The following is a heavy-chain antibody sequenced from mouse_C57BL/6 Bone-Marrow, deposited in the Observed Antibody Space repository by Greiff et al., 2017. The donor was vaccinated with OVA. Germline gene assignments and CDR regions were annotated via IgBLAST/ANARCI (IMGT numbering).Heavy chain of an antibody. Sequence: ESGPGLVKPSQSLSLTCSVTGYSITSGYYWNWIRQFPGNKLEWMGYISYDGSNNYNPSLKNRISITRDTSKNQFFLKLNSVTTEDTATYYCARDGYYAWFAYWGQGTLVTVSA. CDR1: GYSITSGYY. CDR2: ISYDGSN. D-gene: IGHD2-3*01. J-gene: IGHJ3*01. CDR3: ARDGYYAWFAY. V-gene: IGHV3-6*01.